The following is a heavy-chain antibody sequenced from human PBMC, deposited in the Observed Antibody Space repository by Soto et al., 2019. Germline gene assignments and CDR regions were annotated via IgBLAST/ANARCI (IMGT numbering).Heavy chain of an antibody. D-gene: IGHD2-8*01. J-gene: IGHJ3*02. CDR3: ARPDCTNGVCYTTGAFDI. CDR2: IYPGDSDT. Sequence: EVQLVQSGAEVKKPGESLQISCKGSGYSFTSYWIGWVRQMPGKGLEWMGIIYPGDSDTRYSPSFQGQVTISADKSISTAYLQWSSLKASDTAMYYCARPDCTNGVCYTTGAFDIWGQGTMVTVSS. CDR1: GYSFTSYW. V-gene: IGHV5-51*03.